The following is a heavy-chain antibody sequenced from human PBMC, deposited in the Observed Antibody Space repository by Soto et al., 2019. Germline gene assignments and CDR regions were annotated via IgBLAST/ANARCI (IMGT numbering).Heavy chain of an antibody. Sequence: LRLSCAASGFTFSNYGMHWVRQAPGKGLEWVAFIWYDGANKYYAESVKGRFTISRDNSKNTLYLQMNSLRAEDTAVYYCARDGDVNTGFGKDYWGQGTLVTVSS. D-gene: IGHD3-16*01. CDR1: GFTFSNYG. V-gene: IGHV3-33*01. J-gene: IGHJ4*02. CDR2: IWYDGANK. CDR3: ARDGDVNTGFGKDY.